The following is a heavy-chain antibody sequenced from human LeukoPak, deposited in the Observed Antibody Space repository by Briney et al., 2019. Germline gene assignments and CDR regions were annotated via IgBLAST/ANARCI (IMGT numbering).Heavy chain of an antibody. V-gene: IGHV5-51*01. J-gene: IGHJ3*02. CDR1: GYNFTTFW. CDR3: ARHDVCSGTRCYNTYDI. D-gene: IGHD2-2*02. CDR2: IHPGDSDT. Sequence: GESLKISCKGSGYNFTTFWIGWVRQMPGKGLEWMGIIHPGDSDTRYSPSFQGQVTISADKSISTASLQWSSLKASDTAMYYCARHDVCSGTRCYNTYDIWGQGTMVTVSS.